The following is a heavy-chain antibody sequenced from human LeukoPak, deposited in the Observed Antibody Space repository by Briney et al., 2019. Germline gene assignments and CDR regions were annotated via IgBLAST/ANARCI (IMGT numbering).Heavy chain of an antibody. J-gene: IGHJ4*02. D-gene: IGHD5-18*01. V-gene: IGHV3-23*01. Sequence: GGSLRLSCVASGFTLSSYAVSWVRQAPGKGLQWVSSLGISGDYAWYADSVKGRFTISRDNSKNTLYLQMNSLRAEDTAVYYCARSQRGYSYGQGPFDYWGQGALVTVSS. CDR3: ARSQRGYSYGQGPFDY. CDR2: LGISGDYA. CDR1: GFTLSSYA.